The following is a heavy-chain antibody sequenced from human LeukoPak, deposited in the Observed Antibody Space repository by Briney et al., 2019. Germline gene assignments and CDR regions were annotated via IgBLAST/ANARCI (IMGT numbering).Heavy chain of an antibody. Sequence: SETLSLTCTVSGGSISSYYWSWIRQPPGKGLEWIGYIYYSGSTNYNPSLKSRVTISVDTSKNQFSLKLSSVTAADTAVYYCARQPAYDIVPGYNPYYYGMDAWGKGTTVTVSS. CDR3: ARQPAYDIVPGYNPYYYGMDA. D-gene: IGHD3-9*01. CDR2: IYYSGST. J-gene: IGHJ6*04. CDR1: GGSISSYY. V-gene: IGHV4-59*01.